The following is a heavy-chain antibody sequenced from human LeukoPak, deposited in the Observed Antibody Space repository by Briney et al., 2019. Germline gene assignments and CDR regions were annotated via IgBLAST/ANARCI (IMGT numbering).Heavy chain of an antibody. CDR3: ATHRFLEWLLGGSCFDY. J-gene: IGHJ4*02. V-gene: IGHV1-18*01. CDR1: GYTFTSYG. Sequence: GASVKVSCKASGYTFTSYGISWVRQAPGQGLEWMGWISAYNGNTNYAQKLQGRVTMTTDTSTSTAYMELSRLRSDDTAVYYCATHRFLEWLLGGSCFDYWGQGTLVTVSS. D-gene: IGHD3-3*01. CDR2: ISAYNGNT.